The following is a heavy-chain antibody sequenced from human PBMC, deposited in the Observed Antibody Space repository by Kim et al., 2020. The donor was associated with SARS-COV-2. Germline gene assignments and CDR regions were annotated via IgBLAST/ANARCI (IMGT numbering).Heavy chain of an antibody. CDR3: ARVWRGGAYTYYDYVVDV. V-gene: IGHV1-8*01. J-gene: IGHJ6*01. Sequence: ASVKVSCKASGYTFTSYDINWVRQATGQGLEWMGWINPNSGNPGYAQKFQGRFTITRNTSISTAYMEMSILKAEDTAVYYCARVWRGGAYTYYDYVVDV. CDR1: GYTFTSYD. CDR2: INPNSGNP. D-gene: IGHD3-10*01.